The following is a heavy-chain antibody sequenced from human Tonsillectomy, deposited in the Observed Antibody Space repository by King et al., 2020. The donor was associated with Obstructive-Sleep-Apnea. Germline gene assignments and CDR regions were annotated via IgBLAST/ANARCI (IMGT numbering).Heavy chain of an antibody. V-gene: IGHV4-31*01. CDR1: GGSISSGVYY. J-gene: IGHJ3*02. Sequence: LQLQESGPGLVKPSETLCLTCTVSGGSISSGVYYWSWILQRPGKGLEWIGDIYYSGSTYFKPSLRSLVTISRETAKNQLSLRLSSVTAADTAVYYCARLDSSGYDDAFDIWGQGTMVTVSS. CDR3: ARLDSSGYDDAFDI. D-gene: IGHD3-22*01. CDR2: IYYSGST.